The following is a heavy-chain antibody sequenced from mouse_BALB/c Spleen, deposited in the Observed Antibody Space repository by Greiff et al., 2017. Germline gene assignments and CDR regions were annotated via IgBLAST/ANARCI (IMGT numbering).Heavy chain of an antibody. J-gene: IGHJ2*01. Sequence: EVMLVESGGGLVQPGGSMKLSCVASGFTFSNYWMNWVRQSPEKGLEWVAEIRLKSNNYATHYAESVKGRFTISRDDSKSSVYLQMNNLRAEDTGIYYCTRQDYDRGVDFDYWGQGTTLTVSS. D-gene: IGHD2-4*01. CDR3: TRQDYDRGVDFDY. V-gene: IGHV6-6*02. CDR1: GFTFSNYW. CDR2: IRLKSNNYAT.